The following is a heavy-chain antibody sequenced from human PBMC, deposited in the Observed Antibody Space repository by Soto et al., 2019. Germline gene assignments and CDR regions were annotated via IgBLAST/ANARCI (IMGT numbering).Heavy chain of an antibody. CDR2: IYYSGST. D-gene: IGHD2-2*01. Sequence: PSETLSLTCTVSGGSISSGDYYWSWIRQPPGKGLEWIGYIYYSGSTYYNPSLKSRVTISVDTSKNQSSLKLSSVTDADTAMYYCARERTYQLSGDDALDIWGLGTMGTVSS. CDR1: GGSISSGDYY. J-gene: IGHJ3*02. V-gene: IGHV4-30-4*01. CDR3: ARERTYQLSGDDALDI.